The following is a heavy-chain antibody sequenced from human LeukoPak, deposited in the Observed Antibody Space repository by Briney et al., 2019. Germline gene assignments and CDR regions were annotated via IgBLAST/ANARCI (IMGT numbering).Heavy chain of an antibody. CDR3: AKGYGDYPTGHYFDY. J-gene: IGHJ4*02. V-gene: IGHV3-30*02. CDR2: IRYDGSNK. Sequence: GGSLRLSCAASGFTFSSYGMHWVRQAPGKGLEWVAFIRYDGSNKYYADSVKGRFTISRDNSKNTLYPQMNSLRAEDTAVYYCAKGYGDYPTGHYFDYWGQGTLVTVSS. D-gene: IGHD4-17*01. CDR1: GFTFSSYG.